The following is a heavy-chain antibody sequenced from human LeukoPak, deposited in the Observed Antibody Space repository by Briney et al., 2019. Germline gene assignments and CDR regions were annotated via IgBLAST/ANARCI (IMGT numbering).Heavy chain of an antibody. CDR3: ARAEYSSSWYGY. J-gene: IGHJ4*02. CDR1: GGSISSYY. V-gene: IGHV4-59*01. CDR2: IYYSGST. D-gene: IGHD6-13*01. Sequence: SSETLSLTCTVSGGSISSYYWSWIRQPPGKGLEWIGYIYYSGSTNYNPSLKSRVTISVDTSKNQFSLKLSSVTAADTAVYYCARAEYSSSWYGYWGQGTLVTVSS.